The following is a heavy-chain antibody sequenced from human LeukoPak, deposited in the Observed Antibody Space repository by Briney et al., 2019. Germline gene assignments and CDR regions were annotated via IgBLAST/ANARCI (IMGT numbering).Heavy chain of an antibody. CDR2: ISGSGGNT. J-gene: IGHJ4*02. D-gene: IGHD3-22*01. V-gene: IGHV3-23*01. CDR3: AKDPRTYYYDSGGYYYDY. Sequence: GGSLRLSCAASGFTFSRYAMSWVRQAPGKGLEWVSAISGSGGNTCYADSVKGRFTISRDNSKNTLYLQLNSLRAEDTAVYYCAKDPRTYYYDSGGYYYDYWGQGTLVTVSS. CDR1: GFTFSRYA.